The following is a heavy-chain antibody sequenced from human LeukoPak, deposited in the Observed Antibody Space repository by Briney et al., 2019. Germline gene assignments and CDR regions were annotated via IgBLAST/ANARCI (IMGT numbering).Heavy chain of an antibody. CDR1: GGSISSGGYY. V-gene: IGHV4-31*03. CDR2: IYYSGST. D-gene: IGHD5/OR15-5a*01. Sequence: SETLSLTCTVSGGSISSGGYYWSWIRQHPGKGLEWIGYIYYSGSTYYNPSLKSRVTISVDTSKNQFSLKLSSVTAADTAVYYCARRGDLVYFDYWGQGTLVTVSS. CDR3: ARRGDLVYFDY. J-gene: IGHJ4*02.